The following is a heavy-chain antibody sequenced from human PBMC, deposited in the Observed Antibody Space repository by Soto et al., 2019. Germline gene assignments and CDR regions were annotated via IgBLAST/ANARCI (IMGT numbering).Heavy chain of an antibody. CDR3: TTTEIVVVITWHSGTIDDY. J-gene: IGHJ4*02. CDR1: GFTFSNAW. CDR2: IKSKTDGGTT. Sequence: NPGGSLRLSCAASGFTFSNAWMSWVRQAPGKGLEWVGRIKSKTDGGTTDYAAPVKGRFTISRDDSKNTLYLQMNSLKTEDTAVYYCTTTEIVVVITWHSGTIDDYWGQGTLVTVSS. V-gene: IGHV3-15*01. D-gene: IGHD3-22*01.